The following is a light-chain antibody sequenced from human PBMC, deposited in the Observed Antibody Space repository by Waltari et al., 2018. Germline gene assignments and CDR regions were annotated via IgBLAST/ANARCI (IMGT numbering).Light chain of an antibody. CDR2: AAS. CDR1: LSILHSFLNKNY. V-gene: IGKV4-1*01. CDR3: QQYFSSPLS. Sequence: IVMTQSPDSLSVSLGDRATINCKSSLSILHSFLNKNYLAWYQQKSGQSPKLLIYAASTRASGVPDRFSGSGSGTDFTLTISGLQAEDVAVYYCQQYFSSPLSFGPGTKVDIK. J-gene: IGKJ3*01.